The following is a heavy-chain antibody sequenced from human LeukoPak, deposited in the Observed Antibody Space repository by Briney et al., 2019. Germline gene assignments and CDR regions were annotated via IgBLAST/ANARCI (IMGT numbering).Heavy chain of an antibody. J-gene: IGHJ4*02. Sequence: PGGSLRLSCAASGFTFNNYDMHWVRQAAGKGLEWVSAIGTLGDTYYLDSVKGRFIISRENAKNTLYLQMNSLRAGDTAMYYCARIGAPGHCGGDCYSGDYWGQGTLVTVSS. V-gene: IGHV3-13*01. CDR3: ARIGAPGHCGGDCYSGDY. CDR1: GFTFNNYD. D-gene: IGHD2-21*02. CDR2: IGTLGDT.